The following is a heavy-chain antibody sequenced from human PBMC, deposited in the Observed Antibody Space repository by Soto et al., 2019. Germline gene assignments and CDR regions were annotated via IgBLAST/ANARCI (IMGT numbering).Heavy chain of an antibody. D-gene: IGHD6-13*01. Sequence: GETLKISCKGSGYSFTSYWISWVRQMPGKSLEWMGSVDPSDSYTNYSPSFQGHVTISADKSISTAYLQWSSLKASDTAMYYCARLQPAAGDNDLTSDYWGQGTLVTVSA. CDR3: ARLQPAAGDNDLTSDY. CDR2: VDPSDSYT. CDR1: GYSFTSYW. J-gene: IGHJ4*02. V-gene: IGHV5-10-1*01.